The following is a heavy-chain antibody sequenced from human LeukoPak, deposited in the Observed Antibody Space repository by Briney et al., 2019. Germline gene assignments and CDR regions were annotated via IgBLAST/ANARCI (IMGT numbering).Heavy chain of an antibody. D-gene: IGHD1-1*01. Sequence: GGSLRLSCAASGFTVSSNYMSWVRQAPGKGLEWVSVIYIGGSTSNTDSVKGRFTISRDNSRNTLYLQMNSLRAKDTAVYYCARGTTTGGSFLDYWGQGTLVTVSS. CDR2: IYIGGST. CDR3: ARGTTTGGSFLDY. CDR1: GFTVSSNY. J-gene: IGHJ4*02. V-gene: IGHV3-66*01.